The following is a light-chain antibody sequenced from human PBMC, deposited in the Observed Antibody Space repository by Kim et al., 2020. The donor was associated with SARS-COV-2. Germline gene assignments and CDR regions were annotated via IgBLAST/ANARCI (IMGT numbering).Light chain of an antibody. CDR1: TSNVGSKY. CDR2: RNN. CDR3: ATWDDSVSGPV. Sequence: QSVLTQPPSASGTPGQWFTISCSGSTSNVGSKYVYWYQQLPGTAPKLLIYRNNQRPSGVPDRFSGSKSGTSASLAISGLRSEDEADYYCATWDDSVSGPVFGGGTKLTVL. J-gene: IGLJ3*02. V-gene: IGLV1-47*01.